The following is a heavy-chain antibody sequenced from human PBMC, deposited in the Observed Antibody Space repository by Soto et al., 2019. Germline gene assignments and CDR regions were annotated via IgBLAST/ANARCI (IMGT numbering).Heavy chain of an antibody. Sequence: SETLSLTCAVYGGSFNSYYWSWIRQPPGKGLEWIGEIYYSGSTYYNPSLKSRVTISVDTSKNQFSLKLSSVTAADTAVYYCARLTVVTAMGNWFDPWGQGTLVTVSS. CDR2: IYYSGST. CDR1: GGSFNSYY. J-gene: IGHJ5*02. CDR3: ARLTVVTAMGNWFDP. D-gene: IGHD2-21*02. V-gene: IGHV4-34*01.